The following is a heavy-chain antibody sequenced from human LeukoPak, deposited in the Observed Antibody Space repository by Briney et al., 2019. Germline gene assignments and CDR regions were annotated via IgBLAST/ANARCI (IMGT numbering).Heavy chain of an antibody. D-gene: IGHD2-2*03. CDR1: GFTFSSYG. CDR2: IRYDGSNK. CDR3: AKDGYCSSTSCPLIPYYYYMDV. J-gene: IGHJ6*03. Sequence: GGSLRLSCAASGFTFSSYGMHWVRQAPGKGLEWVAFIRYDGSNKYYADSVKGRFTISRDNSKNTLYLQMSSLRAEDTAVYYCAKDGYCSSTSCPLIPYYYYMDVWGKGTTVTVSS. V-gene: IGHV3-30*02.